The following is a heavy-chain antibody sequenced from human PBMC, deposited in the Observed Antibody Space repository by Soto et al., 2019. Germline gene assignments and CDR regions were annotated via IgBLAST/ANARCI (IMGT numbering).Heavy chain of an antibody. D-gene: IGHD2-8*01. Sequence: GGALRLSCAASGFTFSSYGMHWVRQAPGKGLEWVAVISYDGSNKYYADSVKGRFTISRDNSKNTLYLQMNSLRAEDTAVYYCAKPNGIYYYYGMDVWGQGTTVTVSS. J-gene: IGHJ6*02. V-gene: IGHV3-30*18. CDR1: GFTFSSYG. CDR3: AKPNGIYYYYGMDV. CDR2: ISYDGSNK.